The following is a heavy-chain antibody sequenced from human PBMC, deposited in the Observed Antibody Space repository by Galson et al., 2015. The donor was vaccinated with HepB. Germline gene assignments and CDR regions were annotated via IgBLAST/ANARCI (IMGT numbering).Heavy chain of an antibody. V-gene: IGHV4-61*02. CDR3: ARGEERLDAFDI. CDR1: GGSISSGSYY. Sequence: LSLTCTVSGGSISSGSYYWSWIRQPAGKGLEWIGRIYTSGSTSYNPSLKSRVTMSVDTSKNQFSLKLSSVTAADTAVYYCARGEERLDAFDIWGQGTMVTVSS. D-gene: IGHD1-1*01. CDR2: IYTSGST. J-gene: IGHJ3*02.